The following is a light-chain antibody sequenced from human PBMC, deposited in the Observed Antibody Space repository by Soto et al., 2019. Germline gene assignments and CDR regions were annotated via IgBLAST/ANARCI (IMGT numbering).Light chain of an antibody. Sequence: QSALTQPASVSGSPGQSITISGTGTSGDVGGYNYVSWYQHYPGKAPKLMIFDVSNRPSGVSDRFSGSKSGDTASLTISGLQAEDEADYYCSSYTGSGTDVFGTGTKVTVL. CDR3: SSYTGSGTDV. J-gene: IGLJ1*01. CDR2: DVS. CDR1: SGDVGGYNY. V-gene: IGLV2-14*03.